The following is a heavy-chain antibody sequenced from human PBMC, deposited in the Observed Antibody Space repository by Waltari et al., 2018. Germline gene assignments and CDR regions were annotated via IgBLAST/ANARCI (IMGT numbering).Heavy chain of an antibody. CDR3: APLPGGSGQTFDY. V-gene: IGHV1-69-2*01. CDR2: IDPEDGET. CDR1: GYTFIAYF. J-gene: IGHJ4*02. Sequence: EVQLVHSGAEVKTPGATVKISCKASGYTFIAYFMHWVQPAPGKGLEWVGRIDPEDGETVYAEKFQGRVTITADTSTDTSYLELSSLRSDDTAVYYCAPLPGGSGQTFDYWGQGTLLTISS. D-gene: IGHD3-10*01.